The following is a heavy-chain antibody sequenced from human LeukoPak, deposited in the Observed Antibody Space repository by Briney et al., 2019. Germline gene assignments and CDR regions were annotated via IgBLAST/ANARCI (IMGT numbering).Heavy chain of an antibody. D-gene: IGHD4-23*01. CDR3: ARGLYYGGNSPGY. Sequence: SGTLSLTCAVYGGSFSGYYWSWIRQPPGKGLEWIGEINHSGSTNYNPSLKSRVTISVDTSKNQFSLKLSSVTAADTAVYYCARGLYYGGNSPGYWGQGTLVTVSS. J-gene: IGHJ4*02. CDR1: GGSFSGYY. CDR2: INHSGST. V-gene: IGHV4-34*01.